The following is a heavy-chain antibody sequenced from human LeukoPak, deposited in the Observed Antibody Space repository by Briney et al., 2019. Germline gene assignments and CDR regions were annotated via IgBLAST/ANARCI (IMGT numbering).Heavy chain of an antibody. CDR2: INPNSGGT. CDR1: GYTFTGYY. D-gene: IGHD2-2*01. J-gene: IGHJ3*02. Sequence: ASVKVSCKASGYTFTGYYMHWVRQAPGQGLEWMGWINPNSGGTNYAQKFQGRVTMTRDTSISTAYMELSRLRFDDTAVYYCARGYCSSTSCPYAFDIWGQGTMVTVSS. V-gene: IGHV1-2*02. CDR3: ARGYCSSTSCPYAFDI.